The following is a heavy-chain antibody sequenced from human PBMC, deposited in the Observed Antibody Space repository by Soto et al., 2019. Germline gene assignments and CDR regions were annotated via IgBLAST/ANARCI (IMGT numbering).Heavy chain of an antibody. CDR3: ARGRGYNGMLLFDY. CDR1: GYSISSGYY. D-gene: IGHD1-26*01. J-gene: IGHJ4*02. V-gene: IGHV4-38-2*02. CDR2: IYHSGST. Sequence: SETLSLTCTVSGYSISSGYYWGWIRQPPGKGLEWIGSIYHSGSTYYNPSLKSRVTISVDTSKNQFSLKLSSVTAADTAVYYCARGRGYNGMLLFDYWGQGTLVTVSS.